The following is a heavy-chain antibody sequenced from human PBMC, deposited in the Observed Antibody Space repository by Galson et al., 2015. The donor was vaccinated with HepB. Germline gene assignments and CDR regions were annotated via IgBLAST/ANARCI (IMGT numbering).Heavy chain of an antibody. D-gene: IGHD1-7*01. CDR2: VDPEDGET. Sequence: VKVSCKVSGYTFTDYYMHWVQQAPGKGLEWMGLVDPEDGETIYAEKFQGRVTITADTSTDTAYMELSSLRSEDTAVYYCATGTLNSDGYFQHWGQGTLVTVSS. CDR3: ATGTLNSDGYFQH. CDR1: GYTFTDYY. J-gene: IGHJ1*01. V-gene: IGHV1-69-2*01.